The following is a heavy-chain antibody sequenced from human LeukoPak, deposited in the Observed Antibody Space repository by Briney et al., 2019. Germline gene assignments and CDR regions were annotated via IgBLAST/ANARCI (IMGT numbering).Heavy chain of an antibody. D-gene: IGHD1-26*01. CDR1: GGSLNNYY. V-gene: IGHV4-59*01. Sequence: PSETLSLTCTVSGGSLNNYYWNWIRQPPGGGLEWIGYIYPSGDTVYTPSLASRVTMSVDTSKNQFSLKVNSVIAADTAVYYCARGEIVGVVGGNYFDYWGQGALVTVSS. CDR2: IYPSGDT. CDR3: ARGEIVGVVGGNYFDY. J-gene: IGHJ4*02.